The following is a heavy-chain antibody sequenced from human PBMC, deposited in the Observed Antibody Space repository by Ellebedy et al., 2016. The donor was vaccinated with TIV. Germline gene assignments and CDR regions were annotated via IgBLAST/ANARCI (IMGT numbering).Heavy chain of an antibody. V-gene: IGHV3-23*01. CDR1: EFTFSSYA. Sequence: GESLKISXVASEFTFSSYAMNWVRQAPGKGLEWVSGISASGGNTYFADSVKGRFTISRDDAENSLYLQMNSLRDEDTAVYYCARGGAGFDSMNRELSFDSWGQGTLVTVSS. CDR2: ISASGGNT. D-gene: IGHD1-26*01. J-gene: IGHJ4*02. CDR3: ARGGAGFDSMNRELSFDS.